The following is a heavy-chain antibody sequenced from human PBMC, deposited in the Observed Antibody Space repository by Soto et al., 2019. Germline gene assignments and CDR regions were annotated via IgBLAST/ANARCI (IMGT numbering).Heavy chain of an antibody. CDR1: GFTFSSYS. Sequence: GGSLRLSCAASGFTFSSYSMNWVRQAPGKGLEWVSSISSSSSYIYYADSVKGRFTISRDNAKNSLYLQMNSLRAEDKAVYYCARVDTYWGRDIVVVPAPKPRDYYYYYMDVWGKGTTVTVSS. D-gene: IGHD2-2*01. CDR3: ARVDTYWGRDIVVVPAPKPRDYYYYYMDV. CDR2: ISSSSSYI. J-gene: IGHJ6*03. V-gene: IGHV3-21*01.